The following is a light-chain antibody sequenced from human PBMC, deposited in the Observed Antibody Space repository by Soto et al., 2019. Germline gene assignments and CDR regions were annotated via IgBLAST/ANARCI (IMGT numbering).Light chain of an antibody. CDR3: QQYDSSLYT. J-gene: IGKJ2*01. CDR2: SAS. Sequence: EIVLTQSPGTLSLSPGERATLSCRASQSVSSSYLAWYQQKPGQAPRLLIYSASTRATGIPDRFSGSGSGTDFTLTISRLEPVDLAVYYCQQYDSSLYTFGQGTKLEIK. CDR1: QSVSSSY. V-gene: IGKV3-20*01.